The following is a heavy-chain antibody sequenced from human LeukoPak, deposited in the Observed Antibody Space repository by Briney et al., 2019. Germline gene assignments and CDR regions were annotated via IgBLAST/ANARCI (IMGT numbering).Heavy chain of an antibody. D-gene: IGHD5-12*01. CDR3: ARGTKTGNTGYDWNY. CDR2: IYYSGDT. CDR1: GASISPYY. V-gene: IGHV4-59*01. J-gene: IGHJ4*02. Sequence: SETLSLTCTVSGASISPYYWSWIRQPPGRGLEWIGYIYYSGDTIYNPSLKSRVTISIDTSTNQLPLKLSSVTAADTAVYYCARGTKTGNTGYDWNYWGQGSLVTVSS.